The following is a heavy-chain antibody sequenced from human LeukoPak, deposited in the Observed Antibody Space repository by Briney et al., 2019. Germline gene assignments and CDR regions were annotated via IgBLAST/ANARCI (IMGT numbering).Heavy chain of an antibody. CDR2: INPNSGGT. CDR3: AREPLSYDILTGYYSAGMDA. V-gene: IGHV1-2*04. D-gene: IGHD3-9*01. CDR1: GYTFTGYY. J-gene: IGHJ6*04. Sequence: ASVKVSCKASGYTFTGYYMHWVRQAPGQGLEWMGWINPNSGGTNYAQKFQGWVTMTRDTSISTAYMELSRLRSDDTAVYYCAREPLSYDILTGYYSAGMDAWGKGTTVTVSS.